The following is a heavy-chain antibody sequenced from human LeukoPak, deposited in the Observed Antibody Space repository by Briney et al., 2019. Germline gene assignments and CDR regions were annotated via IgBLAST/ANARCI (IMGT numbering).Heavy chain of an antibody. CDR2: INPNSGGT. Sequence: ASVKVSCKASGYTFTGYYMHWVRQAPGQGLEWMGWINPNSGGTNYAQKFQGRVTMTRDTSISTAYMELSRLRSDDTAVYYCARGTYYDFWSGRLAAGHFDYWGQGTLVTVSS. CDR1: GYTFTGYY. CDR3: ARGTYYDFWSGRLAAGHFDY. D-gene: IGHD3-3*01. V-gene: IGHV1-2*02. J-gene: IGHJ4*02.